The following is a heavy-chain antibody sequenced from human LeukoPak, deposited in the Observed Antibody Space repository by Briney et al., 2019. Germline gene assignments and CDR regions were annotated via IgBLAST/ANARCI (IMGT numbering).Heavy chain of an antibody. CDR3: VTYRQVMLPFEA. V-gene: IGHV3-23*01. CDR2: IFPSGGEI. Sequence: GGSLRLSWAASGFTLSTFAMLWVRQPRGKGLEWVSSIFPSGGEIHYADSVRGRFTISRDNSKSTLSLQMNSLRAEDTAIYYCVTYRQVMLPFEAWGQGTLVTVSS. CDR1: GFTLSTFA. J-gene: IGHJ5*02. D-gene: IGHD5-18*01.